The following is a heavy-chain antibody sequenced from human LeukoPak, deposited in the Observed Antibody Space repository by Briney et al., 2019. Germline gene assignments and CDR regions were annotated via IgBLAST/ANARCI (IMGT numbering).Heavy chain of an antibody. V-gene: IGHV1-18*01. J-gene: IGHJ3*02. D-gene: IGHD1-7*01. CDR1: GYTFTSYG. CDR3: ARAEGDSITGTTGAFDI. CDR2: ISAYNGNT. Sequence: ASVKVSCKASGYTFTSYGISWVRQAPGQGLEWMGWISAYNGNTNYAQNRQGRVTMTTDTYTSTGYMELRRLRSDDPAVYYCARAEGDSITGTTGAFDIWGQGTMVTVSS.